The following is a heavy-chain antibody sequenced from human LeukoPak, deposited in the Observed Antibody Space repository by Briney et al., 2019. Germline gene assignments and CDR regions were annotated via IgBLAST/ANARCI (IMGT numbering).Heavy chain of an antibody. CDR2: IKQDGSEK. CDR3: ARELSSYSSSSTFDY. J-gene: IGHJ4*02. Sequence: GGSLRLSCAASGFTFSSYWMSWVRQAPGKGLEWVANIKQDGSEKYYVDSVKGRFTISRDNAKNSLYLQMNSLRAEDTAVYYCARELSSYSSSSTFDYWGQGTLVTVSS. D-gene: IGHD6-6*01. V-gene: IGHV3-7*01. CDR1: GFTFSSYW.